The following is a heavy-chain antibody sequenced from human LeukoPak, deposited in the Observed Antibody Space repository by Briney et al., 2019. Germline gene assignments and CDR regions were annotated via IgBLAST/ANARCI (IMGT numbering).Heavy chain of an antibody. Sequence: GGSLRLSCAASGFTFDDYAMHWVRQAPGKGLDWVSGIGWNSGGIVYADSVKGRFTISRDNAKNSLYLQMNSLGAEDTAFYYCVKVTAAGFVDHWGQGTLVTVSS. D-gene: IGHD6-13*01. CDR3: VKVTAAGFVDH. CDR2: IGWNSGGI. V-gene: IGHV3-9*01. CDR1: GFTFDDYA. J-gene: IGHJ4*02.